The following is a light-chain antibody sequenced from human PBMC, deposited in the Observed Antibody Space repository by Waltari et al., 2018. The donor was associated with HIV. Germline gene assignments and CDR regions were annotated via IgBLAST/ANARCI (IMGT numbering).Light chain of an antibody. J-gene: IGKJ5*01. CDR3: MQSLQSIT. CDR2: LAS. CDR1: QSLLRNGYNY. Sequence: DIVMTQSPLSLHVTPGEPASISCRSSQSLLRNGYNYLDWYLQKPGQSPQLLIFLASNRASGVPDRFSGSGSGTDFTLHISRVEAEDVGVYYCMQSLQSITFGQGTRLDIK. V-gene: IGKV2-28*01.